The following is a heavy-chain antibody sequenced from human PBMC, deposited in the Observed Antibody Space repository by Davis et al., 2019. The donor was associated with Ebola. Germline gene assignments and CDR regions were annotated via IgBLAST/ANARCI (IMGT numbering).Heavy chain of an antibody. V-gene: IGHV1-2*04. Sequence: ASVKVSCKASGYTFTGYYMHWVRQAPGQGLEWMGWINPNSGGTNYAQKFQGWVTMTRDTSISTAYMELSRLRSDDTAVYYCARARLRRVHGMDVWGQGTTVTVSS. CDR1: GYTFTGYY. D-gene: IGHD4-17*01. CDR3: ARARLRRVHGMDV. J-gene: IGHJ6*02. CDR2: INPNSGGT.